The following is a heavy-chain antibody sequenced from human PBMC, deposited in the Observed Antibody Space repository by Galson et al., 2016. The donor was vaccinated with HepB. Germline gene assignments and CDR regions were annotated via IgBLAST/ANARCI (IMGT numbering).Heavy chain of an antibody. V-gene: IGHV3-21*01. J-gene: IGHJ6*01. CDR3: ARNQXTSNWNDGYYYAMDV. Sequence: SLXXSCAASRXXFGXXXMNXXXQAXXKGLXXVSSISSTSSXTYYADXLEGRFTISRDNAKNSLFLQLNSLSAESTAVYYCARNQXTSNWNDGYYYAMDVWGQGXXVTXXS. D-gene: IGHD1-1*01. CDR1: RXXFGXXX. CDR2: ISSTSSXT.